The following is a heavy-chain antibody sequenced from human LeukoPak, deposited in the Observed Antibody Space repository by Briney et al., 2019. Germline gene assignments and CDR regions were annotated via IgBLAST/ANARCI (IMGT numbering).Heavy chain of an antibody. V-gene: IGHV3-9*01. CDR1: GFTFDDYA. D-gene: IGHD6-6*01. CDR2: ISWNSGSI. J-gene: IGHJ6*02. Sequence: QPGRSLRLSCAASGFTFDDYAMHWVRQAPGKGLEWVSGISWNSGSIGYADSVKGRFTISRDNAKNTLYLQMNSVRAEDTAVYYCARPIYRSSSHHYYYGMDVWGQGTTVTVSS. CDR3: ARPIYRSSSHHYYYGMDV.